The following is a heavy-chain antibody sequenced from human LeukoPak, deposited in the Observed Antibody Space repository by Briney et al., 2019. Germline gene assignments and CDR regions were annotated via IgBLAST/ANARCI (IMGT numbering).Heavy chain of an antibody. CDR1: GYTFTGHY. CDR3: ARGVASTSSIPDMDV. J-gene: IGHJ6*02. CDR2: INPNSGGT. V-gene: IGHV1-2*02. Sequence: ASVKVSCKASGYTFTGHYMHWVRQAPGQGLEWMGWINPNSGGTNYAQKFQGRVTMTRDTSISTAYMELSRLRSDDTAVYYCARGVASTSSIPDMDVWGQGTTVTVSS. D-gene: IGHD2-2*01.